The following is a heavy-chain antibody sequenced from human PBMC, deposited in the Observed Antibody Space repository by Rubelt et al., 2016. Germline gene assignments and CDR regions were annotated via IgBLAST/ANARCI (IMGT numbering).Heavy chain of an antibody. Sequence: QVQLVQSGAEVKKPGASVKVSCKAAGYRFTTYSIHWVRQAPGQRLEWMGWINAGNGNTKYSQKFKGRVTITRDTSASTAYMEVSSLRSEDTAIYYCATGYSSGWYVAYWGQGTLVTVSS. CDR3: ATGYSSGWYVAY. CDR1: GYRFTTYS. J-gene: IGHJ4*02. V-gene: IGHV1-3*01. D-gene: IGHD6-19*01. CDR2: INAGNGNT.